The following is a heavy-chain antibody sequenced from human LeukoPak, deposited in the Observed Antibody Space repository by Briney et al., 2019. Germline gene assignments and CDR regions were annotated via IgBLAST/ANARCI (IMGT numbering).Heavy chain of an antibody. Sequence: ASVKVSCKASGYTFTGYYMHWVRQAPGQGLEWMGWINTNSGGTNYAQKFQGRVTMTRDTSISTAYMELSRLRSDDTAVYYCARETYYYDSSGYSYYMDVWGKGTTVTVSS. CDR1: GYTFTGYY. J-gene: IGHJ6*03. CDR3: ARETYYYDSSGYSYYMDV. V-gene: IGHV1-2*02. D-gene: IGHD3-22*01. CDR2: INTNSGGT.